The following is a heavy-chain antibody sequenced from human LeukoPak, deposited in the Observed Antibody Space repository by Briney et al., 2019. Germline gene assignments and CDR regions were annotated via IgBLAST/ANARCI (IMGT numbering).Heavy chain of an antibody. CDR3: AKGPQWELLGTYDAFDI. D-gene: IGHD1-26*01. J-gene: IGHJ3*02. Sequence: GGSLTLSCAASGFTFSSYGMHWVRQAPGKGLEWVAFIRYDGSNKYYADSVKGRFTISRDNSKNTLYLQMNSLRAEDTAVYYCAKGPQWELLGTYDAFDIWGQGTMVTVSS. CDR2: IRYDGSNK. CDR1: GFTFSSYG. V-gene: IGHV3-30*02.